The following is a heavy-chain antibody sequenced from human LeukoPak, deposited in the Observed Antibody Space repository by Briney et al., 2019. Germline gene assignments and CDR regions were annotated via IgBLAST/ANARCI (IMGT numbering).Heavy chain of an antibody. CDR1: GYSISSGYY. Sequence: SVTLSLTCTVSGYSISSGYYWGWIRPPPGKGLEWIGSIYHSGSTYYNPSLKSRVTISVDTSKNQFSLKLSSVTAADTAVYYCARARLEYYSDYWGQGTLVTVSS. D-gene: IGHD5-24*01. J-gene: IGHJ4*02. CDR3: ARARLEYYSDY. CDR2: IYHSGST. V-gene: IGHV4-38-2*02.